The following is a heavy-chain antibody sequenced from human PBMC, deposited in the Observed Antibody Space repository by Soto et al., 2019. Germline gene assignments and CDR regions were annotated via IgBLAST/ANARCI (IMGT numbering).Heavy chain of an antibody. Sequence: EVQLLESGGGLVQPGGSLRLSCTASGFTFYAYAMSWVRQAPGKGLEWVSHISSSGSNTYYPDSVKGRFTISRDNAKNSLFLQMNSLRAEDTAVYYCVREAALDSFDQWGQGTLVTVSS. CDR1: GFTFYAYA. CDR2: ISSSGSNT. J-gene: IGHJ4*02. V-gene: IGHV3-48*03. D-gene: IGHD1-1*01. CDR3: VREAALDSFDQ.